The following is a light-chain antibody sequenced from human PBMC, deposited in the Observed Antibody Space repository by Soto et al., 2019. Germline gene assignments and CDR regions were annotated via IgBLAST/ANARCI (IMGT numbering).Light chain of an antibody. V-gene: IGKV4-1*01. CDR3: QQYYSTPLT. J-gene: IGKJ4*01. CDR1: QSVLYRSNNKNY. Sequence: DIVMTQSSDSMAVSLGERATINCKSSQSVLYRSNNKNYLAWYQQKAGQPPKLLIYWASTRESGVPDRFSGSGSGTDFTLTISSLQAEDVAVYYCQQYYSTPLTFGGGTKVDI. CDR2: WAS.